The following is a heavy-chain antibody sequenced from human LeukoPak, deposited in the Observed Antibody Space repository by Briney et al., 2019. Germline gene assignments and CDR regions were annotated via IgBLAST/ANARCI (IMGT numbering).Heavy chain of an antibody. J-gene: IGHJ6*03. CDR2: ISYDGSNK. V-gene: IGHV3-30-3*01. CDR3: AKDRLQDDYMDV. CDR1: GFTFSSYA. Sequence: GGSLRLSCAASGFTFSSYAMHWVRQAPGKGLEWVAVISYDGSNKYYADSVKGRFTISRDNSKNTLYLQMNSLRAEDTAVYYCAKDRLQDDYMDVWGKGTTVTVSS. D-gene: IGHD5-24*01.